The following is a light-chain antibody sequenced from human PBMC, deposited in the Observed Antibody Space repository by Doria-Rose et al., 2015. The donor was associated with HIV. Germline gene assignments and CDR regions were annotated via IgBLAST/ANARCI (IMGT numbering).Light chain of an antibody. V-gene: IGKV1-39*01. CDR3: QQTYSSPPWT. CDR2: AAS. J-gene: IGKJ1*01. CDR1: QTVITY. Sequence: GDRVTITCRASQTVITYLTWFQQEPGKAPKLLIYAASRLQSGVPSRFSGSGSGTDFTLTISGLQPGDFATYYCQQTYSSPPWTFGQGTKGEMK.